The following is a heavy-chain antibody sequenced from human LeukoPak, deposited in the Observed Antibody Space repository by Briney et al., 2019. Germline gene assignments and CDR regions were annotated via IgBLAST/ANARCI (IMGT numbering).Heavy chain of an antibody. CDR2: IYHSGST. CDR1: GASFSGYY. Sequence: SETLSLTCAVYGASFSGYYWTWIRQPPGKGLEWIGSIYHSGSTYYNPSLKSRVTISVDTSKNQFSLKLSSVTAADTAVYYCAKVRFLEWSPQYYFDYWGQGTLVTVSS. D-gene: IGHD3-3*01. J-gene: IGHJ4*02. V-gene: IGHV4-34*01. CDR3: AKVRFLEWSPQYYFDY.